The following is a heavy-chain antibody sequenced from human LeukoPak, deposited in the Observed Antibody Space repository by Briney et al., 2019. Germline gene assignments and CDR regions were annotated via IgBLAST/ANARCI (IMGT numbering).Heavy chain of an antibody. Sequence: GASVTVSCKASGYTFTSYDINWVRQAPGQGLEWMGWMNPNSGNTDYAQKFQGRVTITRNTSISTAYMELSSLRSEDTAVYYCARAPVAGFDYWGQGTLVTVSS. D-gene: IGHD6-19*01. CDR1: GYTFTSYD. CDR2: MNPNSGNT. CDR3: ARAPVAGFDY. V-gene: IGHV1-8*03. J-gene: IGHJ4*02.